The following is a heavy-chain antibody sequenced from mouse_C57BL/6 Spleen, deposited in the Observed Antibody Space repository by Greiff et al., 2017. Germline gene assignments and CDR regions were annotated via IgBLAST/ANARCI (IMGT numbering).Heavy chain of an antibody. CDR3: ARGDYDY. CDR2: INPGSGGT. CDR1: GYAFTNYL. Sequence: VQLQQSGAELVRPGPSVKVSCKASGYAFTNYLIEWVKQRPGQGLEWIGVINPGSGGTNYNEKFKGKATLTADKSASKAYMQLSSLTSEDSAVYFCARGDYDYWGQGTTLTVSS. J-gene: IGHJ2*01. V-gene: IGHV1-54*01.